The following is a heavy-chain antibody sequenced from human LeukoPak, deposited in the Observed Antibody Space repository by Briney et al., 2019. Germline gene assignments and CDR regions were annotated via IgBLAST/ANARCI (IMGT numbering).Heavy chain of an antibody. V-gene: IGHV3-21*01. D-gene: IGHD2-2*01. J-gene: IGHJ3*02. CDR3: ARDRGYCSSTSCYDAFDI. CDR2: ISSSSSYI. Sequence: GVLRLSCAASGFTFSSYSMNWVRQAPGKGLEWVSSISSSSSYIYYADSVKGRFTISRDNAKNSLYLQMNSLRAEDTAVYYCARDRGYCSSTSCYDAFDIWGQGTMVTVFS. CDR1: GFTFSSYS.